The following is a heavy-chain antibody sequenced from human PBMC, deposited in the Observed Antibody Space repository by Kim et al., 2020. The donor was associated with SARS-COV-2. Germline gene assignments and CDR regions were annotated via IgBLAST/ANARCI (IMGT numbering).Heavy chain of an antibody. J-gene: IGHJ4*02. V-gene: IGHV4-59*01. Sequence: PSHKSRVTIAVDTATNQFSLKLSSVTAADTAVYYCVRSGSYYNFPLYYFDYWGQGTLVTVSS. D-gene: IGHD3-10*01. CDR3: VRSGSYYNFPLYYFDY.